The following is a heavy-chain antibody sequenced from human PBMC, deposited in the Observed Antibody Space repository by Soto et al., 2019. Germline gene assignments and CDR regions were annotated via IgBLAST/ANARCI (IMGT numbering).Heavy chain of an antibody. J-gene: IGHJ6*02. D-gene: IGHD6-13*01. CDR2: IVVGSGDT. CDR3: ARHRIAAAGIYYYYYYGMDF. CDR1: GLTFTNSA. Sequence: ASVKVSCKASGLTFTNSAVQWVRQARGQRLEWIGWIVVGSGDTKYAQKFQERVTIIRDMSTSTAYMELSSLKSEDTDVYYCARHRIAAAGIYYYYYYGMDFWGQGTTVTVSS. V-gene: IGHV1-58*01.